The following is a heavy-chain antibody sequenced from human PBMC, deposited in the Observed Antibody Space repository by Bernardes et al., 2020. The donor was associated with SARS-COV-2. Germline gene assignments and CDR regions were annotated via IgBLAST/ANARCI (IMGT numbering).Heavy chain of an antibody. CDR3: ARGRCSGGSCYD. V-gene: IGHV4-34*01. D-gene: IGHD2-15*01. CDR2: INHSGST. J-gene: IGHJ4*02. Sequence: SETLSLTCAVYGGSFSGYYWSWIRQPPGKGLEWIGEINHSGSTNYNPSLKSRVTISVDTSKNQFSLKLSSVTAADTAVYYCARGRCSGGSCYDWGQGTLVTVSS. CDR1: GGSFSGYY.